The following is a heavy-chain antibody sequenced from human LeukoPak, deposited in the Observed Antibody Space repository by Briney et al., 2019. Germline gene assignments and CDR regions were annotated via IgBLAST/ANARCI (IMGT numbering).Heavy chain of an antibody. Sequence: SETLSLTCAVYGGSFSGYYWSWIRQPPGKGLEWIGEINHSGSTNYNPSLKSRVTISVDTSKDQFSLKLSSVTAADTAVYYCARGEEWFDPWGQGTLVTVSS. CDR1: GGSFSGYY. CDR3: ARGEEWFDP. CDR2: INHSGST. J-gene: IGHJ5*02. V-gene: IGHV4-34*01.